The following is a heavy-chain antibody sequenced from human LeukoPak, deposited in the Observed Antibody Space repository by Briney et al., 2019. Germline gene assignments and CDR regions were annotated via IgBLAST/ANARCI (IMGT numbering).Heavy chain of an antibody. CDR2: ISSSGSTI. J-gene: IGHJ3*02. CDR1: GFTFSSYE. V-gene: IGHV3-48*03. CDR3: ARGERPRGAFDI. D-gene: IGHD3-16*01. Sequence: TGGPLRLSCAASGFTFSSYEMNWVRQAPGKGLEWVSYISSSGSTIYYADSVKGRFTISRDNAKNSLYLQMNSLRAEDTAVYYCARGERPRGAFDIWRQGTMVTVSS.